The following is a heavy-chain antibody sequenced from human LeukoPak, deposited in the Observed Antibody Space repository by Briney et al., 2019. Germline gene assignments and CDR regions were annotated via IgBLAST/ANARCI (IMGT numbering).Heavy chain of an antibody. D-gene: IGHD3-22*01. CDR1: GFTFISYG. CDR3: AKDYFLRITVIVVVMPDY. J-gene: IGHJ4*02. V-gene: IGHV3-30*02. Sequence: PGGSLRLSCAASGFTFISYGVHWVRQAPGRGLEWVAFIRYDGSNKYYADSVKGRFTIPRDNSKNTLYLQMNSLRAEDTAVYYCAKDYFLRITVIVVVMPDYWGQGTLVTVSS. CDR2: IRYDGSNK.